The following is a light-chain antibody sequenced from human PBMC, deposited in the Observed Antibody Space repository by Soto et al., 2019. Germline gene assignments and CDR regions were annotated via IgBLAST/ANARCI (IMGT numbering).Light chain of an antibody. J-gene: IGLJ1*01. CDR2: EVF. CDR1: DNDVGTYDL. V-gene: IGLV2-23*02. Sequence: QSALTQPASVSGSPGQSITLSCTGTDNDVGTYDLVSWYQQHPGKAPKLIIYEVFKRPSGLSRRFSGSKSGNTASLTISGLQADDEADYYCCSYXXXMSQMIFGGGTKVTVL. CDR3: CSYXXXMSQMI.